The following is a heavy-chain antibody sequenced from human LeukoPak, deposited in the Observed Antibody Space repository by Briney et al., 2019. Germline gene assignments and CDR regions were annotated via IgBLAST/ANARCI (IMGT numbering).Heavy chain of an antibody. CDR2: MNPNSGNT. D-gene: IGHD3-3*01. V-gene: IGHV1-8*02. Sequence: ASVKVSCKASGGTFSSYAISWVRQAPGQGLEWMGWMNPNSGNTGYAQKFQGRVTVTRNTSISTAYMELSSLRSEDTAVYYCARGIFGVGFDYWGQGTLVTVSS. J-gene: IGHJ4*02. CDR1: GGTFSSYA. CDR3: ARGIFGVGFDY.